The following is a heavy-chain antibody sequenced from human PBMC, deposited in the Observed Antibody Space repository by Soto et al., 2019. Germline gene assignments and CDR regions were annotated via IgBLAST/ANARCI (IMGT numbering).Heavy chain of an antibody. CDR3: AKGPSRSCYASGGDY. CDR2: ISGSGGST. Sequence: EVQLLESGGGLVQPGGSLRLSCAASGFPFSSYAMSWVRQAPGQGLEGVSAISGSGGSTYYADSVKGRFTISRDISKNTLYLQMNSLRAEDTAVYYCAKGPSRSCYASGGDYWGQGTLVTVSS. V-gene: IGHV3-23*01. J-gene: IGHJ4*02. CDR1: GFPFSSYA. D-gene: IGHD2-15*01.